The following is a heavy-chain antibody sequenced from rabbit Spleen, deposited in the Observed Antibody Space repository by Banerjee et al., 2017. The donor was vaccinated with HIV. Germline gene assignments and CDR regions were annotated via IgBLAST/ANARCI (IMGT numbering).Heavy chain of an antibody. CDR3: ARGPNSGTLIYVLNL. CDR1: GFSFSSSW. V-gene: IGHV1S45*01. J-gene: IGHJ4*01. Sequence: LEESGGGLVKPGGTLTLTCTVSGFSFSSSWICWVRQAPGKGLEWIACINTSSRNTVYASWAKGRFTISKTSSTTMTLQMTSLTAADTAAYVCARGPNSGTLIYVLNLWGPGTL. D-gene: IGHD1-1*01. CDR2: INTSSRNT.